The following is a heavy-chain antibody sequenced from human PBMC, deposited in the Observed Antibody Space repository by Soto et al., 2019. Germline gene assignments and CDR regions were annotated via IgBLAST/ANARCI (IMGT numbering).Heavy chain of an antibody. Sequence: SETLSLTCPVSGGSISSYYWSWIRQPPGKGLEWIGYIYYSGSTNYNPSLKSRVTISVDTSKNQFSLKLSSVTAADTAVYYCARHFTGERYYDFWSGSPNYYMDVWGKGTTVTVSS. CDR2: IYYSGST. CDR3: ARHFTGERYYDFWSGSPNYYMDV. CDR1: GGSISSYY. V-gene: IGHV4-59*08. D-gene: IGHD3-3*01. J-gene: IGHJ6*03.